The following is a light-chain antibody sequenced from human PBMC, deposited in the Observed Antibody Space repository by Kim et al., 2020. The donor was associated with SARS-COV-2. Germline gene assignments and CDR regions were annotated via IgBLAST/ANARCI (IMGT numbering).Light chain of an antibody. CDR3: QQLNSHPPT. Sequence: AFVGDRVTMTCRASQGISNYLAWYQQRPGKAPKLLISAASRLQTGVPSRFSGSGSGTDFTLTIGGVQPEDFATYYCQQLNSHPPTFGGGTKVDIK. J-gene: IGKJ4*01. CDR1: QGISNY. V-gene: IGKV1-9*01. CDR2: AAS.